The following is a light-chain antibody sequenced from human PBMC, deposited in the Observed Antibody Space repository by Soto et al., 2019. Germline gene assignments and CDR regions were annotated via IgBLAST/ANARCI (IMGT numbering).Light chain of an antibody. V-gene: IGKV3-15*01. CDR2: AAS. Sequence: EIVMTQSPATLSVSPGERATLSCRASQSVSTNLAWYQQKPGQAPRLLIYAASVRATGIPARFSGSGSGTEFTLTISSLQSEDFAVYYCKQYDARPPNLSFGGGTKVEIK. CDR3: KQYDARPPNLS. J-gene: IGKJ4*01. CDR1: QSVSTN.